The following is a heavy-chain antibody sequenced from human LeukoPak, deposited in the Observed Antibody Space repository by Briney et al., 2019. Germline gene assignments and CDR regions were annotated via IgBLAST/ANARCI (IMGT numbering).Heavy chain of an antibody. D-gene: IGHD6-19*01. CDR3: TRGSSGWYSDAFDI. Sequence: PGGSLRLSCTASGFTFGDYAMSWVRQAPGKGLEWVGFIGSKAYGGTTEYAASVKGRFTISRDGSKSIAYLQMNSLKTEDTAVYYCTRGSSGWYSDAFDIWGQGTMVTVSS. V-gene: IGHV3-49*04. J-gene: IGHJ3*02. CDR1: GFTFGDYA. CDR2: IGSKAYGGTT.